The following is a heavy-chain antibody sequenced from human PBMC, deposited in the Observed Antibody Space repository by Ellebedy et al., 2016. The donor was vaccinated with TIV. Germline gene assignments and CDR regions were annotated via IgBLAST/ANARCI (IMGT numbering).Heavy chain of an antibody. CDR3: ARSGGWYTPYDY. CDR2: IYSSGSG. Sequence: MPSETLSLTCTVSGDSTSGYYWSWIRQPPGTGLEWIGYIYSSGSGEYNPSLKSRVTMSVDTSRGQFSLRLTSVTAADTAVYYCARSGGWYTPYDYWGQGTLVTVSS. J-gene: IGHJ4*02. V-gene: IGHV4-59*13. CDR1: GDSTSGYY. D-gene: IGHD6-19*01.